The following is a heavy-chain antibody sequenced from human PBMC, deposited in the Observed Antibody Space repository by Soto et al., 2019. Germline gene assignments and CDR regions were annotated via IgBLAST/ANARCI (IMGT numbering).Heavy chain of an antibody. V-gene: IGHV1-18*01. D-gene: IGHD4-17*01. CDR1: GYTFTSYG. CDR3: ARELNYGDYAPYYYSGMDV. J-gene: IGHJ6*02. CDR2: ISAYNGNT. Sequence: ASVKVSCKASGYTFTSYGISWVRQAPGQGLEWMGWISAYNGNTNYAQKLQGRVTMTTDTSTSTAYMELRSLRSDDTAVYYCARELNYGDYAPYYYSGMDVWGQGTTVTVSS.